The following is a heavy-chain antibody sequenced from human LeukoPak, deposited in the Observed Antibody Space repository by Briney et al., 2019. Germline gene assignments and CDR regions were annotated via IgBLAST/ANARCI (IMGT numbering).Heavy chain of an antibody. CDR2: IKSKTDGGTT. CDR3: TTDVDYDILTGYARMGYFDY. Sequence: PGGSLRLSCAASGFTFSNAWMSWVRQAPGKGLEWVGRIKSKTDGGTTDYAAPVKGRFTISRDDSKNTLYLQMNSLKTEDTAVYYCTTDVDYDILTGYARMGYFDYWGQGTLVTVSS. V-gene: IGHV3-15*01. J-gene: IGHJ4*02. CDR1: GFTFSNAW. D-gene: IGHD3-9*01.